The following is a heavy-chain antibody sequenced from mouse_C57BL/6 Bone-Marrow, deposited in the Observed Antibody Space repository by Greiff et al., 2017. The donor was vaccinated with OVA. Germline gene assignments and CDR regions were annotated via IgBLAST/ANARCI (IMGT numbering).Heavy chain of an antibody. CDR1: GFTFSDYG. CDR3: ARALLLRYYYAMDY. V-gene: IGHV5-17*01. J-gene: IGHJ4*01. D-gene: IGHD1-1*01. Sequence: EVQGVESGGGLVKPGGSLKLSCAASGFTFSDYGMHWVRQAPEKGLEWVAYISSGSSTIYYADTVKGRFTISRDNAKNTLFLQMTSLRSEDTAMYYCARALLLRYYYAMDYWGQGTSVTVSS. CDR2: ISSGSSTI.